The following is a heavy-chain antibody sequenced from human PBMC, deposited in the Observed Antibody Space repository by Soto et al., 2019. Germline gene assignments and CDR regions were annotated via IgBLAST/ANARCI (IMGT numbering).Heavy chain of an antibody. J-gene: IGHJ4*02. CDR1: GFTFSSYA. V-gene: IGHV3-23*01. Sequence: GGSLRLSCAASGFTFSSYAMSWVRQAPGKGQEWVSAISGSGGSIYYADSVKGRFTISKDNSKNTLYLQMNSLRAEDTAVYYCAKANYDSSGYYFSYFDYWGQGTLVTVSS. CDR2: ISGSGGSI. CDR3: AKANYDSSGYYFSYFDY. D-gene: IGHD3-22*01.